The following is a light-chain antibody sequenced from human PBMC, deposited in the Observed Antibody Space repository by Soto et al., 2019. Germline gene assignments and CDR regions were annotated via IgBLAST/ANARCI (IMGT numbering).Light chain of an antibody. V-gene: IGLV2-14*01. CDR2: DVN. J-gene: IGLJ3*02. Sequence: QSALTQPASVSGSPGQSITISCTGTSSDVGGYNSVSWYQQHPGKVPKLMIYDVNDRPSGVSDRFSGSKSGNTASLAISGLQVEDEADYYCSSYTRGRTLVFGGGTKLTVL. CDR1: SSDVGGYNS. CDR3: SSYTRGRTLV.